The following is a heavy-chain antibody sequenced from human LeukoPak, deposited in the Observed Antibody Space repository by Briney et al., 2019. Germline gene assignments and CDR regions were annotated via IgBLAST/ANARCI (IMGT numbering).Heavy chain of an antibody. CDR1: GYTFTSYG. Sequence: ASVKVSCKASGYTFTSYGISWVRQAPGQGLEWMGWISAYNGSTNYAQKLQGRVTMTTDTSTSTAYMELSSLTSDDTAVYYCAPGGIGAPHRSELVGHWGQGTLVTVS. J-gene: IGHJ4*02. CDR2: ISAYNGST. CDR3: APGGIGAPHRSELVGH. D-gene: IGHD2-15*01. V-gene: IGHV1-18*01.